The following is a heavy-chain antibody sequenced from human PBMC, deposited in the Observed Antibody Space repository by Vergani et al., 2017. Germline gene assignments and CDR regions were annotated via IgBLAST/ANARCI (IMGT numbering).Heavy chain of an antibody. Sequence: QVQLVQSGAEVKKPVSSVKVSCKASGGPFRSYALSWVRQPPGQGLDWMGGIIPIFGTANYAQNFQGRVTITADESTSTAYMELSSLRSEDTAVYYCARDLGTIFGVVTSHGYYYGMDVWGQGTTVTVSS. V-gene: IGHV1-69*01. J-gene: IGHJ6*02. D-gene: IGHD3-3*01. CDR2: IIPIFGTA. CDR3: ARDLGTIFGVVTSHGYYYGMDV. CDR1: GGPFRSYA.